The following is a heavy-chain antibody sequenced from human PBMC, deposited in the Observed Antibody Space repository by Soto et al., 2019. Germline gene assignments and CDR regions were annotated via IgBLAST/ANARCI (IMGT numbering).Heavy chain of an antibody. D-gene: IGHD2-15*01. V-gene: IGHV1-58*02. Sequence: RASVNVSCKASGSGFIRSGIQWVRQAHGQRLEWIGWIVVASGQTNYAQNFRGRVAITRDTSTATAYIELTGLTSEDTAVYFCSADRPDIGVGWWVWGQGTTVTVSS. CDR3: SADRPDIGVGWWV. J-gene: IGHJ6*02. CDR2: IVVASGQT. CDR1: GSGFIRSG.